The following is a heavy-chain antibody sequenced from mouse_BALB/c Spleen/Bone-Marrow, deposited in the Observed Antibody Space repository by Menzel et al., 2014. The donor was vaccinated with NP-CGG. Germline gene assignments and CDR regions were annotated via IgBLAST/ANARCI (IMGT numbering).Heavy chain of an antibody. CDR1: GFSLTGYG. Sequence: VKLQESGPGLVAPSQSLSITCTVSGFSLTGYGVNWVRQPPGKGLEWLGMIWGDGSTDYNSALKSKLSISKDNSKSQVFLKMNSLQTDDTARYYCAREPHYYAMDYWGQGTSVTVSS. J-gene: IGHJ4*01. CDR2: IWGDGST. CDR3: AREPHYYAMDY. V-gene: IGHV2-6-7*01.